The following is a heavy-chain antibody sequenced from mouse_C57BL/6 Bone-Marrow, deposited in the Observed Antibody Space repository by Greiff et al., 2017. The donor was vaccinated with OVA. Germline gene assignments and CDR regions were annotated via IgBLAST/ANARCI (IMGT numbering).Heavy chain of an antibody. CDR2: IRSKSNNYAT. V-gene: IGHV10-1*01. CDR1: GFSFNTYA. Sequence: EVHLVESGGGLVQPKGSLKLSCAASGFSFNTYAMNWVRQAPGKGLEWVARIRSKSNNYATYYADSVKDRFTISRDDSESMLYLQMNNLKTEDTAMYYCVRDYGSRYAMDYWGQGTSVTVSS. D-gene: IGHD1-1*01. J-gene: IGHJ4*01. CDR3: VRDYGSRYAMDY.